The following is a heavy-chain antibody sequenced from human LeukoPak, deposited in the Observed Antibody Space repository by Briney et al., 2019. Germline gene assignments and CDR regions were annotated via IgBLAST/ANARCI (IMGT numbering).Heavy chain of an antibody. Sequence: SETLSLTCTVSGGSISSSSYYWGWIRQPPGKGLEWIGSIYYSGSTYYNPSLKSRVTISVDTSKNQFYLNLSSVTAADTAVYYCARLYYDSSGYYQICYFDYWGQGTLVTVSS. V-gene: IGHV4-39*01. J-gene: IGHJ4*02. CDR3: ARLYYDSSGYYQICYFDY. CDR2: IYYSGST. D-gene: IGHD3-22*01. CDR1: GGSISSSSYY.